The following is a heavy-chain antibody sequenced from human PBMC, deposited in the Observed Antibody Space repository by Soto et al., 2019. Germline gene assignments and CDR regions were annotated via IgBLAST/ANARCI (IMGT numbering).Heavy chain of an antibody. D-gene: IGHD2-21*02. V-gene: IGHV1-69*01. CDR2: VIPIFGTA. CDR1: GGTFSSDA. CDR3: ASVIGLHPGGAVVTRTLHDYYGMDG. Sequence: QVQLVQSGAEVKKPGSSVKVSCKASGGTFSSDAISCVRQAPGQGLEWMGGVIPIFGTANYAQKFQGSVTITADESTSTDYMELSSLRAADPAVYSCASVIGLHPGGAVVTRTLHDYYGMDGWGQVTTFTVSS. J-gene: IGHJ6*02.